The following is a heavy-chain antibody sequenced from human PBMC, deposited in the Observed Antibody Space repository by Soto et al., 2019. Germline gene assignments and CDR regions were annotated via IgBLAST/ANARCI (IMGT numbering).Heavy chain of an antibody. V-gene: IGHV3-74*01. CDR3: ARGGYYYENSGQNAYDY. CDR2: MNEDGSTT. J-gene: IGHJ4*01. Sequence: GSLRLSCVDSEFTFSSYWMHWVRQVPGKGLVWVSRMNEDGSTTDYADSVKGRFTISRDNARNTLYLQMNSLRAEDTAVYYCARGGYYYENSGQNAYDYWGQGILVTVSS. CDR1: EFTFSSYW. D-gene: IGHD3-22*01.